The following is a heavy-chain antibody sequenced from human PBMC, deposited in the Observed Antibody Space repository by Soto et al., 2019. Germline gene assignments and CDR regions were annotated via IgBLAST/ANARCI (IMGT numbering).Heavy chain of an antibody. Sequence: SVKVSCKASGGTFSSYTISWVRQAPGQGLEWMGRIIPILGIANYAQKFQGRVTITADKSASTAYMELSSLRSEDTAVYYCARGLNGYLHYFDYWGQGTPVTVSS. CDR2: IIPILGIA. V-gene: IGHV1-69*02. CDR1: GGTFSSYT. D-gene: IGHD5-18*01. J-gene: IGHJ4*02. CDR3: ARGLNGYLHYFDY.